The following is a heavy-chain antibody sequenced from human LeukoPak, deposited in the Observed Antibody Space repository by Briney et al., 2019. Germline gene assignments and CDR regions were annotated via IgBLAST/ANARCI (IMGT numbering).Heavy chain of an antibody. J-gene: IGHJ3*02. CDR1: GLTFSNYA. D-gene: IGHD4-17*01. CDR3: SKDPNGDYIGAFDM. V-gene: IGHV3-23*01. CDR2: IIVSGSRT. Sequence: PGGSLRLSCAASGLTFSNYAMTWVRQAPGKGLEWVSSIIVSGSRTYYADSVKGRFTISRDNSKNTLYLQMNSPRAEDTALYYCSKDPNGDYIGAFDMWGPGTLVTVSS.